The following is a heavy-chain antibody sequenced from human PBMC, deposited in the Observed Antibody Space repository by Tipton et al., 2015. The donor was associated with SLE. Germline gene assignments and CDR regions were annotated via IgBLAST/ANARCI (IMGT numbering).Heavy chain of an antibody. Sequence: LRLSCTVSGGSISSYYWSWIRRPPGKGLEWIGYIYYSGSTNYNPSLKSRVTISVDTSKNQFSLKLSSVTAADTAVYYCARGRSGNSGFFYWGQGTLVTVSS. CDR3: ARGRSGNSGFFY. CDR1: GGSISSYY. J-gene: IGHJ4*02. V-gene: IGHV4-59*12. D-gene: IGHD6-19*01. CDR2: IYYSGST.